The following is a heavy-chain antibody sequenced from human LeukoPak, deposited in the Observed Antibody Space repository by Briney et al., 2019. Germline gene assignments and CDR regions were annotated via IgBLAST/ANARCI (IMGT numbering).Heavy chain of an antibody. Sequence: SETLSLTCTVSGGSISSYYWSWVRQPPGKGLEWIGYIYYSGSTNYNPSLKSRVTISVDTSKNQFSLKLSSVTAADTAVYYCARVRPYCSGGSCYSTYYYYMDVWGKGTTVTVSS. D-gene: IGHD2-15*01. CDR1: GGSISSYY. V-gene: IGHV4-59*01. J-gene: IGHJ6*03. CDR3: ARVRPYCSGGSCYSTYYYYMDV. CDR2: IYYSGST.